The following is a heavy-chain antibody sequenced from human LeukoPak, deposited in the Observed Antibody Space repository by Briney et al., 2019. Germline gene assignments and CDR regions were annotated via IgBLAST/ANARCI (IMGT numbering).Heavy chain of an antibody. CDR1: GFTFSSYW. D-gene: IGHD3-10*01. V-gene: IGHV3-74*01. Sequence: GGSLRLSCVASGFTFSSYWMHWVRQAPGKGLVWVSRIHSDETSTNYADSVKGRFTISRDNSKNTLYLQMNSLRAEDTAVYSCLKGTYGSGSYNWFDPWGQGTLVTVSS. CDR2: IHSDETST. J-gene: IGHJ5*02. CDR3: LKGTYGSGSYNWFDP.